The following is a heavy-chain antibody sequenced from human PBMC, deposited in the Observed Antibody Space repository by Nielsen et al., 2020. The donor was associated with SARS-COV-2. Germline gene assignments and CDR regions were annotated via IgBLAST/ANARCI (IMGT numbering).Heavy chain of an antibody. Sequence: GESLKISCAVSGYTFINAWMSWVRQAPGKGLEWVASITMSGSYMYYADSVRGRFTVSRDNAQNSLYLQMNSLRAEDTAMYYCARDRSGYAFDFWGQGALVTVSS. V-gene: IGHV3-21*01. CDR1: GYTFINAW. J-gene: IGHJ4*02. CDR3: ARDRSGYAFDF. D-gene: IGHD5-18*01. CDR2: ITMSGSYM.